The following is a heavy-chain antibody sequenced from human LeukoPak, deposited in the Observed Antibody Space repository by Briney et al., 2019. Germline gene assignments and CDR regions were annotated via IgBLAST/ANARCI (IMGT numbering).Heavy chain of an antibody. CDR2: ISGSGGST. D-gene: IGHD3-22*01. CDR3: AKVFANQRLGYDSSGYRYYFDY. CDR1: GFTFSSYA. Sequence: HPGGSLRLSCAASGFTFSSYAMSWVRQAPGKGLEWVSAISGSGGSTYYADSVKGRFTISRDNSKNTLYLQMNSLRAEDTAVYYCAKVFANQRLGYDSSGYRYYFDYWGQGTLVTVSS. V-gene: IGHV3-23*01. J-gene: IGHJ4*02.